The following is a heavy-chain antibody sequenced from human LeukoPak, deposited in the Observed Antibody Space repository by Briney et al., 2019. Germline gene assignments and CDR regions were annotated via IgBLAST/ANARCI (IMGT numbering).Heavy chain of an antibody. D-gene: IGHD4-17*01. CDR1: GFTFSSIW. Sequence: HSGGSLRLSCAASGFTFSSIWMSWVRQAPGKGLEWVANINQDGREKYYVDSVKGRFTISRDNAKNSLYLQMNSLRAEDMAVYYCATVAGDYDSGDYFDYWGQGTLVTVSS. J-gene: IGHJ4*02. CDR3: ATVAGDYDSGDYFDY. V-gene: IGHV3-7*03. CDR2: INQDGREK.